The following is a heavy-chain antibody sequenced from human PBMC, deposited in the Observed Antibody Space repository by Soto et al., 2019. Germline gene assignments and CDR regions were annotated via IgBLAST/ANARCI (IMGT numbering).Heavy chain of an antibody. D-gene: IGHD2-15*01. V-gene: IGHV1-18*01. CDR1: HYSFARYG. CDR2: ISTYNSNT. Sequence: ASVKVSCKASHYSFARYGISWVRQAPGQGLEWMGWISTYNSNTKYAQKFQGRVTLTTDTPTSTAYMNLRSLTSDDTAVYYCAREGYCSSGSCALYSHDFFGMDVWGQGTTVTVSS. J-gene: IGHJ6*02. CDR3: AREGYCSSGSCALYSHDFFGMDV.